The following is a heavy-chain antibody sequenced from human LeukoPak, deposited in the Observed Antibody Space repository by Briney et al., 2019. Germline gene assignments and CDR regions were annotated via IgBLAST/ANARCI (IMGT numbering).Heavy chain of an antibody. CDR2: ISAGSSYI. V-gene: IGHV3-21*01. CDR1: GFTFSSYT. D-gene: IGHD2-2*01. J-gene: IGHJ4*02. CDR3: ARDLSSPAAPDY. Sequence: GGSLRLSCAASGFTFSSYTMNWVRQTPGKGLEWVSSISAGSSYIYYTDSVKGRFSISRDNAKNSLYLQMNSLRAEDTAVYYCARDLSSPAAPDYWGQGTLVTASS.